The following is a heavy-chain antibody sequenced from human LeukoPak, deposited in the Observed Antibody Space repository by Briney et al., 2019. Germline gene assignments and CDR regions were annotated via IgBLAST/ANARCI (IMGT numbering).Heavy chain of an antibody. J-gene: IGHJ6*02. D-gene: IGHD5-18*01. CDR1: GGSISSNY. Sequence: SETLSLTCTVSGGSISSNYWTWIRQPAGEGLEWIGYIYYSGSTNYNPSLKSRVTISVDTSKNQFSLKLSSVTAADTAVYCCARGIRGYSYYYYYGMDVWAKGPRSPSP. V-gene: IGHV4-59*08. CDR2: IYYSGST. CDR3: ARGIRGYSYYYYYGMDV.